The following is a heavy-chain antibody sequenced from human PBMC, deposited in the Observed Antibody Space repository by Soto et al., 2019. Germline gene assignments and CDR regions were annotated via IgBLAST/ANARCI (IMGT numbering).Heavy chain of an antibody. CDR2: ISWNSGRT. Sequence: EVQLVESGGGLVQPGRSLRLSCAASGFTYDDYDMHWVRQAPGKGLEWVSAISWNSGRTAYADSVKGRFTISRDNDKNSLDLQRNSLRAEDTAVDHCAKGRGGSYGGDSFDYWGQGTLVTVSS. D-gene: IGHD1-26*01. V-gene: IGHV3-9*01. CDR1: GFTYDDYD. J-gene: IGHJ4*02. CDR3: AKGRGGSYGGDSFDY.